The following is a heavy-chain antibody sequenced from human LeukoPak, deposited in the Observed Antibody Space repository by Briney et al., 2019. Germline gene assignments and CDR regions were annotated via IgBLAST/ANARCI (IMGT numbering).Heavy chain of an antibody. CDR2: ISSSSRYT. D-gene: IGHD6-6*01. V-gene: IGHV3-21*01. J-gene: IGHJ1*01. CDR3: ARDLTTSSTAYFHH. CDR1: GFTFSTYS. Sequence: GGSLRLSCTASGFTFSTYSMNWVRQAPGKGLEWVSSISSSSRYTYYAGSVKGRFTISRDNGKNSLYLQMNSLRAEDTAVYYCARDLTTSSTAYFHHWGQGTLVTVSS.